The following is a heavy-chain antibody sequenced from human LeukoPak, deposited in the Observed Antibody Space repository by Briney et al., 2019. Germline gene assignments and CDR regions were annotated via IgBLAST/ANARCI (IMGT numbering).Heavy chain of an antibody. CDR2: IYRSGDT. J-gene: IGHJ6*03. D-gene: IGHD3-9*01. V-gene: IGHV3-66*03. CDR1: GFTVNDNY. Sequence: PGGSLRLSCAASGFTVNDNYMSWVRQAPGKGLEWISVIYRSGDTYYADSVKGRFTVSRDNDQNTLYLQLNSLRPEDTAVYYCARDPVKSDDILTGYPHYYYYFYMDVWGKGTVVTVSS. CDR3: ARDPVKSDDILTGYPHYYYYFYMDV.